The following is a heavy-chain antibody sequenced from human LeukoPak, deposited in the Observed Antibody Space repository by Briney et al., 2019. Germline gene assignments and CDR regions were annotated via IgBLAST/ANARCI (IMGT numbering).Heavy chain of an antibody. J-gene: IGHJ4*02. V-gene: IGHV3-7*01. CDR3: ARGGSMVRVPYYFDY. CDR1: GFTFTNYW. CDR2: IRQDGSET. D-gene: IGHD3-10*01. Sequence: QSGGSLRLSCAASGFTFTNYWMTWVRQAPGKGPEWVANIRQDGSETNYVDSVRGRFTIARDNTKNSLYLQMTSLRGEDTAVYYCARGGSMVRVPYYFDYWGQGTPVTVSS.